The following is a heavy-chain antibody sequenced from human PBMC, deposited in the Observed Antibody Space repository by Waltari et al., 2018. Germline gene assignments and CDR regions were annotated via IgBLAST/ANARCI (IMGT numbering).Heavy chain of an antibody. V-gene: IGHV3-23*04. J-gene: IGHJ4*01. CDR3: AKEAPIVVVVAATPGAPSDY. CDR2: ISGSGGST. Sequence: VQLVQSGAEVKKPGASVKVSCKASGYTFSSYAMSWVRQAPGKGLEWVSAISGSGGSTYYADSVKGRFTISRDNSKNTLYLQMNSLRAEDTAVYYCAKEAPIVVVVAATPGAPSDY. CDR1: GYTFSSYA. D-gene: IGHD2-15*01.